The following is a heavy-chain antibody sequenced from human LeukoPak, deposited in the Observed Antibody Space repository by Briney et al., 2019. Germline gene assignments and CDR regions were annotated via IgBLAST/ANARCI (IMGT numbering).Heavy chain of an antibody. CDR3: ARADYDYVWGSYRQYYSDY. CDR2: IKQGGSEK. V-gene: IGHV3-7*01. D-gene: IGHD3-16*02. J-gene: IGHJ4*02. Sequence: QAGGSLRLSCAASGFTFSSYAMSWVRQAPGKGLEWVANIKQGGSEKYYVDSVKGRFTISRDNAKNSLYLQMNSLRAEDTAVYYCARADYDYVWGSYRQYYSDYWGQGTLVTVSS. CDR1: GFTFSSYA.